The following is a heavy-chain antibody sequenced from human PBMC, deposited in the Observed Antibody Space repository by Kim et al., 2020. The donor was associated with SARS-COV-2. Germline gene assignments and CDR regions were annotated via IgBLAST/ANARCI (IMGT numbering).Heavy chain of an antibody. J-gene: IGHJ2*01. CDR1: GFTFSDYW. D-gene: IGHD3-9*01. V-gene: IGHV3-7*01. CDR2: IKYDGSDT. Sequence: GGSLRLSCTASGFTFSDYWMTWVRQAPGKGLEWVASIKYDGSDTYYVDSVKGRFTISRDNAKNSVYLQMKSLRVEDSAFYYCARGTGYYSPSQANEDLWGRGALVTVSS. CDR3: ARGTGYYSPSQANEDL.